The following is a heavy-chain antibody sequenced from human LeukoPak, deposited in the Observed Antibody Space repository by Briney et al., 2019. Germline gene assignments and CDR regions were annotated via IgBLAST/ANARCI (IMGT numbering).Heavy chain of an antibody. CDR2: ISSSSSYI. J-gene: IGHJ3*02. CDR1: GITLSNYA. D-gene: IGHD4-23*01. V-gene: IGHV3-21*01. CDR3: ARLLRWGAFDI. Sequence: KSGGSLRLSCAVSGITLSNYAMNWVRQAPGKGLEWVSSISSSSSYIYSADSLKGRFTISRDNAKNSLYLQMNNLRAEDTAVYYCARLLRWGAFDIWGQGRMVTVSS.